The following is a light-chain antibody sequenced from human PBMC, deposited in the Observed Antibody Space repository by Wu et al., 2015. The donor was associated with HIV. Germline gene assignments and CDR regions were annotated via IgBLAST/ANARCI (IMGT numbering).Light chain of an antibody. CDR2: GAS. CDR1: QSISSGY. V-gene: IGKV3-20*01. CDR3: QRYGGSSYT. Sequence: EIVLTQSPGTLSLSPGERTTLSCRVSQSISSGYLAWYQQKPGQAPRLLIYGASSRATGIPDRFSGTGSGTDFSLTISRLEPEDFAVYYCQRYGGSSYTFGQGTKLETK. J-gene: IGKJ2*01.